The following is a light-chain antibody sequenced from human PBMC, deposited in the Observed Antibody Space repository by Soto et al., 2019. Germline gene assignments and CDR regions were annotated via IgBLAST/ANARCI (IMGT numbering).Light chain of an antibody. CDR1: TGAVTSGHY. CDR2: DTS. Sequence: QAVVTQEPSLTVSPGGTVTLTCGSSTGAVTSGHYPYWFQQKPGQAPRTLIYDTSNKHSWTPARFSGSLLGGKAALTLSGAQPEDEAEYYCLLSYSGALDVFGTGTKV. V-gene: IGLV7-46*01. CDR3: LLSYSGALDV. J-gene: IGLJ1*01.